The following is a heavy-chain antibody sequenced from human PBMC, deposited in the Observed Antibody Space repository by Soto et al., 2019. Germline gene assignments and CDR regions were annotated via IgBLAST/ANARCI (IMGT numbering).Heavy chain of an antibody. Sequence: ASVKVSCKASGFTFTSSAVQWVRQARGQRLEWIGWIVVGSGNTNYAQKFQERVTITRDMSTSTAYMELSSLRSEDTAVYYCAALGVRGRRGGHYYYGMDVWGQGTTVTVSS. J-gene: IGHJ6*02. CDR1: GFTFTSSA. D-gene: IGHD3-10*01. CDR2: IVVGSGNT. V-gene: IGHV1-58*01. CDR3: AALGVRGRRGGHYYYGMDV.